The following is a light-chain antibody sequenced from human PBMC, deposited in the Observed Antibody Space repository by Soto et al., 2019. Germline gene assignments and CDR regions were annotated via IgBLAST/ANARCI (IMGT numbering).Light chain of an antibody. CDR2: GAS. J-gene: IGKJ1*01. V-gene: IGKV3-15*01. Sequence: EIVTTQSPATLSVSPGERVTLSCRASQSVSSNLAWYQHKLGQAPRLLIYGASTRATGIPARCSGSGSGTEFTLTISSLQSEDFAVYYCQQYNNWPWTFGQGTKVDIK. CDR1: QSVSSN. CDR3: QQYNNWPWT.